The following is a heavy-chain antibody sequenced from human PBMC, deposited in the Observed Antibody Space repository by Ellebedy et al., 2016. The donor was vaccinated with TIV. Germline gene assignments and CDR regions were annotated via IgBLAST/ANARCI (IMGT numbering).Heavy chain of an antibody. V-gene: IGHV5-51*01. J-gene: IGHJ4*02. CDR2: IFLGDFDI. D-gene: IGHD6-25*01. CDR1: GYSFSSYW. CDR3: ARHGQSGARYSDY. Sequence: GESLKISCQGSGYSFSSYWIAWVRLMPGKGLEWVGNIFLGDFDIRYSPSFQGRVTISADKSINTAYLQWSSLEASDTAMYYCARHGQSGARYSDYWGQGTLVTVSS.